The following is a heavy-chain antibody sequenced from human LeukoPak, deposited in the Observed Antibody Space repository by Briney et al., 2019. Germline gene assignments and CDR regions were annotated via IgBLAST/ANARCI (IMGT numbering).Heavy chain of an antibody. CDR2: INHSGST. Sequence: SETLSLTCAVYGGSFSGYYWSWIRQPPEKGLEWIGEINHSGSTNYNPSLKSRVTISVDTSKNQFSLKLSSVTAADTAVYYCARDQFSRSFDYWGQGTLVTVSS. V-gene: IGHV4-34*01. CDR3: ARDQFSRSFDY. J-gene: IGHJ4*02. CDR1: GGSFSGYY. D-gene: IGHD2-15*01.